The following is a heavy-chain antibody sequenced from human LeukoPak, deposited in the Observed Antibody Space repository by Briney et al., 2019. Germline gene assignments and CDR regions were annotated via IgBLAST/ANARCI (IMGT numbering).Heavy chain of an antibody. J-gene: IGHJ4*02. CDR2: ISYDGSNK. CDR1: GFTFSSYG. D-gene: IGHD3-9*01. Sequence: GGSLRLSCAASGFTFSSYGMHWVRQAPGKGLEWVAVISYDGSNKYYADSMKGRFTISRDNSKNTLYLQMNSLRAEDTAVYYCAKEWGHYDILTGYLNWGQGTLVTVSS. V-gene: IGHV3-30*18. CDR3: AKEWGHYDILTGYLN.